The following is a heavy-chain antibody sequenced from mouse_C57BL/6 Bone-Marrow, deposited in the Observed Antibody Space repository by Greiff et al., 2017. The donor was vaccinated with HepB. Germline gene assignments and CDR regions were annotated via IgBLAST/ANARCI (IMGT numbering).Heavy chain of an antibody. CDR2: IHPNSGST. D-gene: IGHD3-3*01. V-gene: IGHV1-64*01. Sequence: VQLQQPGAELVKPGASVKLSCKASGYTFTSYWMHWVKQRPGQGLEWIGMIHPNSGSTNYNEKFKSKATLTVDKSSSTAYMQISSLTSEDSAVYYCARGGTSGYWGQGTTLTVSS. CDR3: ARGGTSGY. CDR1: GYTFTSYW. J-gene: IGHJ2*01.